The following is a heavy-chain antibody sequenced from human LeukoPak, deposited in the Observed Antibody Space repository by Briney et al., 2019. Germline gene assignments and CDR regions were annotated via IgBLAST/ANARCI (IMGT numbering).Heavy chain of an antibody. V-gene: IGHV3-30-3*01. Sequence: PGGSLRLSCAASGFTFSSHAMHWVRQAPGKGLEWVAVISYDGSNKYYADSVKGRFTISRDNSKNTLYLQMNSLRAEDTAVYYCAKDRTSGSHTGDYWGQGTLVTVSS. CDR1: GFTFSSHA. CDR3: AKDRTSGSHTGDY. J-gene: IGHJ4*02. D-gene: IGHD1-26*01. CDR2: ISYDGSNK.